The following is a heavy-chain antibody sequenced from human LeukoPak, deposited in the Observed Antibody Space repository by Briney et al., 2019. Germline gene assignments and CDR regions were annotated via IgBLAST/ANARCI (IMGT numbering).Heavy chain of an antibody. CDR2: TSSSDAGT. D-gene: IGHD2-21*01. J-gene: IGHJ4*02. CDR3: AKAPVTSCRGAYCYPFDS. Sequence: GGSLRLSCAASGFTFSSYNMNWVRQTPGKGLEWVAATSSSDAGTYHADSVRGRFTISRDNSKNTLYLQMNSLRAEDAAVYFCAKAPVTSCRGAYCYPFDSWGQGTLVTVSS. CDR1: GFTFSSYN. V-gene: IGHV3-23*01.